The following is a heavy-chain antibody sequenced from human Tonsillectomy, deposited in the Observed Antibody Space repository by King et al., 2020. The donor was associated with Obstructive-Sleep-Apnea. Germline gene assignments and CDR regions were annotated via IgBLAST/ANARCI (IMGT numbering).Heavy chain of an antibody. CDR2: MSYDGSNN. V-gene: IGHV3-30*18. CDR1: GFTFSNYA. Sequence: QLVQSGGGVVQPGRSLRLSCAASGFTFSNYAMHWVRQAPGKGLEWVAIMSYDGSNNYYAGSAKGRFTISRYNSKNTLFLQMNSLRAEDTAVYYCAKVEQAGSLESYYYSMDVWGQGTTVTVSS. D-gene: IGHD3-10*01. J-gene: IGHJ6*02. CDR3: AKVEQAGSLESYYYSMDV.